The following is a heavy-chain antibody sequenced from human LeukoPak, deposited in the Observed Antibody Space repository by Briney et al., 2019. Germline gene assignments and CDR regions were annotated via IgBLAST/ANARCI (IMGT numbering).Heavy chain of an antibody. CDR1: GGSISNYY. Sequence: PSETLSLTGTVSGGSISNYYWTWIRQPPGKGLEWIGNVYNDVSTNYNPSLKSRVTISVDTSKNQFSLKLSFVTAADTAVYYCARPTHSGTSYDAFGIWGQGTMVTVSS. CDR2: VYNDVST. CDR3: ARPTHSGTSYDAFGI. D-gene: IGHD1-26*01. V-gene: IGHV4-59*08. J-gene: IGHJ3*02.